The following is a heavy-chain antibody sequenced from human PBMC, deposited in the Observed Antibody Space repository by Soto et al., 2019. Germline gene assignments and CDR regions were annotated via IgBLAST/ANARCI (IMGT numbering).Heavy chain of an antibody. D-gene: IGHD3-22*01. V-gene: IGHV4-39*01. J-gene: IGHJ4*02. Sequence: SETLSLTCTVSGVSISSGGYYWGWIRQPPGKGLEWIGNIHYSGSTYYDSSLQSRVTISIDTSKNQFSLKLSSVTATDTAVYYCASQHYYDSSGYYVVYWGQGTLVTVSS. CDR2: IHYSGST. CDR1: GVSISSGGYY. CDR3: ASQHYYDSSGYYVVY.